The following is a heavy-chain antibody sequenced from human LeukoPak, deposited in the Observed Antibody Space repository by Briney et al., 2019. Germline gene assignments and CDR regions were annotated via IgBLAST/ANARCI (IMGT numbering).Heavy chain of an antibody. D-gene: IGHD1-26*01. V-gene: IGHV3-11*04. CDR3: ARSLRGSYYSYYYYYYMDV. CDR1: GFTFSDYY. Sequence: GGSLRLSCAASGFTFSDYYMSWIRQAPGKGLEWVSYISSSGSTIYYADSVKGRFTISRDNAKNSLYLQMNSLRAEDTAVYYCARSLRGSYYSYYYYYYMDVWGKGTTVTVSS. CDR2: ISSSGSTI. J-gene: IGHJ6*03.